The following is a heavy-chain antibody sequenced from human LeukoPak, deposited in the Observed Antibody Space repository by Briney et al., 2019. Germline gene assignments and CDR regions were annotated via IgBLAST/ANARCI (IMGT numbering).Heavy chain of an antibody. CDR3: ARRFRYYYDSSGYYPPQYYSDY. CDR2: INHSGST. D-gene: IGHD3-22*01. V-gene: IGHV4-4*02. Sequence: PSETLSLTCTVSGGSISSFNWWSWVRQPPGKGLEWIGEINHSGSTNYNPSLKSRVTISVDTSKNQFSLKLSSVTAADTAVYYCARRFRYYYDSSGYYPPQYYSDYWGQGTLVTVSS. J-gene: IGHJ4*02. CDR1: GGSISSFNW.